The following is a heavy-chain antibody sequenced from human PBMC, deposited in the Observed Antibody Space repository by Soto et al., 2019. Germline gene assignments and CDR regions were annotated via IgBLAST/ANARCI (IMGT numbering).Heavy chain of an antibody. Sequence: QVQLVQSGAEVKELGSSVKVSCKTSGGTFTTSSFVWIRQGPGQGLEWMGGIMPIFSKRNLAPKFQGRVTFTAAESTRTVYMELSGLRSEDTAIYYCATDVVRSIGGGNSWGQGTLVTVSS. D-gene: IGHD3-10*01. V-gene: IGHV1-69*01. CDR1: GGTFTTSS. J-gene: IGHJ4*02. CDR2: IMPIFSKR. CDR3: ATDVVRSIGGGNS.